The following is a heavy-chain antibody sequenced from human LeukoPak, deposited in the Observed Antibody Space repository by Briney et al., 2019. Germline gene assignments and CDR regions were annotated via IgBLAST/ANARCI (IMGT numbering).Heavy chain of an antibody. D-gene: IGHD2-2*02. CDR3: ARGVVPAAIDRFDP. CDR1: GYSFTSYW. Sequence: GESLQISCKGSGYSFTSYWIGWVRQLPGKGLEWMGIIYPGDSDTRYSPSFQGQVTISADKSISTAYLQWSSLMASDTAMYYCARGVVPAAIDRFDPWGQGTLVTVSS. CDR2: IYPGDSDT. J-gene: IGHJ5*02. V-gene: IGHV5-51*01.